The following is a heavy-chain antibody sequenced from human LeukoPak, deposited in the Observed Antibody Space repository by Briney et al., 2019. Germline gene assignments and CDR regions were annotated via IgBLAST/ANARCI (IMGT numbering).Heavy chain of an antibody. CDR3: ARHLGDYYYYYGMDV. V-gene: IGHV1-8*03. CDR1: GYTFTSYD. Sequence: ASVKVSCKASGYTFTSYDINWVRQATGQGLEWMGWMNPNSGSTGYAQKFQGRVTITRNTSISTAYMELSSLRSEDTAVYYCARHLGDYYYYYGMDVWGQGTTVTVSS. D-gene: IGHD3-10*01. J-gene: IGHJ6*02. CDR2: MNPNSGST.